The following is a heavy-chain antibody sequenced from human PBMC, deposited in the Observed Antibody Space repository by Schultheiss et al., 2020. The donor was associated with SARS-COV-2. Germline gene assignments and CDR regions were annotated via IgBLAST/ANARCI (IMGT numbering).Heavy chain of an antibody. CDR3: ARERPRDAFDI. J-gene: IGHJ3*02. V-gene: IGHV4-4*07. CDR1: GGSISSYY. Sequence: SQTLSLTCTVSGGSISSYYWNWIRQPAGQGLEWIGRIYTSGNTNYNPSLKSRVTMSVDTSKNQFSLRLTSVTAADTAVYYCARERPRDAFDIWGQGTMVTVSS. CDR2: IYTSGNT.